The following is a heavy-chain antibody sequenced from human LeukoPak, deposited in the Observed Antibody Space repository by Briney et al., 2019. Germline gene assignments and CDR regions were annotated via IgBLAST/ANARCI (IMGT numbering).Heavy chain of an antibody. CDR2: IIPIFGTA. CDR1: GGTFSSYA. Sequence: ASVKVPCKASGGTFSSYAISWVRQAPGQGLEWMGGIIPIFGTANYAQKFQGRVTITTDESTSTAYMELSSLRSEDTAVYYCARERVGYYDSSGYHRSFDYWGQGTLVAVSS. J-gene: IGHJ4*02. V-gene: IGHV1-69*05. CDR3: ARERVGYYDSSGYHRSFDY. D-gene: IGHD3-22*01.